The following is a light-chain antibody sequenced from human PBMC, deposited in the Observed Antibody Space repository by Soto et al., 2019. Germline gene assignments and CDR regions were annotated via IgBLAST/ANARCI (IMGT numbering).Light chain of an antibody. V-gene: IGKV3-20*01. Sequence: EIVLTQSPGTLSLSPGERATLSCRASQSVSSSFLAWYQQKPGQAPRLLIYGASNRATGIPDRFSGSGSGTDFTLTISRLEPEDFAVYYCQQYVTSPWACGQGTKVDIK. CDR2: GAS. CDR1: QSVSSSF. CDR3: QQYVTSPWA. J-gene: IGKJ1*01.